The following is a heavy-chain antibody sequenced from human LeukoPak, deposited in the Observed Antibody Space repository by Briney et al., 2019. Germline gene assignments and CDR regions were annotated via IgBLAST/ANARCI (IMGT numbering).Heavy chain of an antibody. CDR1: GGSISSSNYY. D-gene: IGHD2-2*02. J-gene: IGHJ3*02. Sequence: SETLSLTCTVSGGSISSSNYYWGWIRQPPGKGLEWIGSLFYSGSTYYNSSLKSRVTISVDTSKNQFSLKLSSVTAADTAVYYCARRIIPDYCSSTSCYTGAFDIWGQGTMVTVSS. CDR3: ARRIIPDYCSSTSCYTGAFDI. V-gene: IGHV4-39*01. CDR2: LFYSGST.